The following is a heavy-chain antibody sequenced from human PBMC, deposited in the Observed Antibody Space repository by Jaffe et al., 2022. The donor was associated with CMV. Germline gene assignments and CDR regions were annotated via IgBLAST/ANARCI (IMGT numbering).Heavy chain of an antibody. V-gene: IGHV1-18*01. J-gene: IGHJ5*02. D-gene: IGHD2-15*01. CDR2: ISAYNGNT. CDR3: ARTSIVVVVREVALGWFDP. Sequence: QVQLVQSGAEVKKPGASVKVSCKASGYTFTSYGISWVRQAPGQGLEWMGWISAYNGNTNYAQKLQGRVTMTTDTSTSTAYMELRSLRSDDTAVYYCARTSIVVVVREVALGWFDPWGQGTLVTVSS. CDR1: GYTFTSYG.